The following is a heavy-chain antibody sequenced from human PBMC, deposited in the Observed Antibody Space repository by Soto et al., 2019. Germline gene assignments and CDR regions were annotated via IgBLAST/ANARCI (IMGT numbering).Heavy chain of an antibody. CDR1: GFTFSSYA. Sequence: GGSLRLSCAASGFTFSSYAMSWVRQAPGKGLEWVSAISGSGGSTYYADSVKGRFTISRDNSKNTLYLQMNSLRAEDTAVYYCAKDNSGSGWRAYYFDYWGQGTLVTVSS. J-gene: IGHJ4*02. V-gene: IGHV3-23*01. CDR2: ISGSGGST. D-gene: IGHD6-19*01. CDR3: AKDNSGSGWRAYYFDY.